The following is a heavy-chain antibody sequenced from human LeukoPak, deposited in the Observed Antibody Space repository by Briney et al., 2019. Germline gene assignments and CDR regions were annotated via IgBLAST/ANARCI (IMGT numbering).Heavy chain of an antibody. Sequence: GESLKISCQCSGYRFVSYWIAWVRQKPGKGLEWMGIIYPGDSETRYSPSFQGQVTFSVDKSTSTAYLHWSSMNVSDTAIYYYARKTMNRGGLDPWGQGTLVTVSS. CDR1: GYRFVSYW. J-gene: IGHJ5*02. CDR3: ARKTMNRGGLDP. D-gene: IGHD3-22*01. CDR2: IYPGDSET. V-gene: IGHV5-51*01.